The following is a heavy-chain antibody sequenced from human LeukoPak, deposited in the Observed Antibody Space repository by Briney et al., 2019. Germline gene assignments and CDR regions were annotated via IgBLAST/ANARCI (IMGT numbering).Heavy chain of an antibody. J-gene: IGHJ3*02. CDR3: ARERSYYYDSSGSDAFDI. CDR1: GGSISSYY. D-gene: IGHD3-22*01. V-gene: IGHV4-59*01. CDR2: IYYSGST. Sequence: PSETLSLTCTVSGGSISSYYWSWIRQPPGKGLEWIGYIYYSGSTNYNPSLKSRVTISVDTSKNQFSLKLSSVTAADTAVYYCARERSYYYDSSGSDAFDIWGQGTMVTVSS.